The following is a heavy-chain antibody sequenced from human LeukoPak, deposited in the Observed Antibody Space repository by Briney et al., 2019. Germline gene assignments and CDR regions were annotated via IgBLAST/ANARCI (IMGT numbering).Heavy chain of an antibody. CDR3: ARYYYDSSGYYSAPDAIDI. J-gene: IGHJ3*02. D-gene: IGHD3-22*01. Sequence: GGSLRLSCAASGFTFSSYSMNWVRQAPGKGLEWVSSISSSSSYIYYADSVKGRFTISRDNAKNSLYLQMNSLRAEDTAVYYCARYYYDSSGYYSAPDAIDIWGQGTMVTVSS. V-gene: IGHV3-21*01. CDR2: ISSSSSYI. CDR1: GFTFSSYS.